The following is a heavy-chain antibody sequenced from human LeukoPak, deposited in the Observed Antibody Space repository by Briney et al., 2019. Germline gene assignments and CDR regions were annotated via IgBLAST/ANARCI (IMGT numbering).Heavy chain of an antibody. Sequence: ASVKVSCKASGYTFCSYGIYWVRQARGQRLEWMGWINAGNGNIEYSQKFQGRVTITRDTSASTGYMEVSSLRSEDTAVYYCANSWLYRDGLDVWGQGTTVTVSS. CDR1: GYTFCSYG. D-gene: IGHD6-19*01. CDR2: INAGNGNI. V-gene: IGHV1-3*01. CDR3: ANSWLYRDGLDV. J-gene: IGHJ6*02.